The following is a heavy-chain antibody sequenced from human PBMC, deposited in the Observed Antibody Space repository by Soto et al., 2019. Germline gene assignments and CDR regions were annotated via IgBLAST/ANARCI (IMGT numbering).Heavy chain of an antibody. D-gene: IGHD5-12*01. CDR2: INPSGGST. CDR1: GYTFTSYY. Sequence: ASVKVSCKASGYTFTSYYMHWVRQAPGQGLEWMGIINPSGGSTSYAQKFQGRVTMNRDTSTSAVYMELSSLRSEDTAVYYCARDLSAGYSGYDNPYWYFDLWGRGTLVTVSS. CDR3: ARDLSAGYSGYDNPYWYFDL. J-gene: IGHJ2*01. V-gene: IGHV1-46*01.